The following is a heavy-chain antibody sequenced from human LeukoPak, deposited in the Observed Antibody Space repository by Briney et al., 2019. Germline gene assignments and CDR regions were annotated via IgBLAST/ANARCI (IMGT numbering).Heavy chain of an antibody. D-gene: IGHD1-1*01. CDR1: GFTFSVYS. J-gene: IGHJ4*02. CDR3: ARHIDWKFDY. Sequence: GGSLRLSCAASGFTFSVYSMNWVRQAPGKGLEWVSYTSSSSGNINYADSVKGRFTIFKDNAKNSLYLQMNSLRAEDTAVYYCARHIDWKFDYWGQGTLVTVSS. V-gene: IGHV3-48*04. CDR2: TSSSSGNI.